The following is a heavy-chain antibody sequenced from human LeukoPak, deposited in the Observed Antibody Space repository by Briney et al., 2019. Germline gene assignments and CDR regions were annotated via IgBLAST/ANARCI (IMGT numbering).Heavy chain of an antibody. CDR3: ARGDTMVRGVIMSVRFDY. D-gene: IGHD3-10*01. Sequence: SQTLSLTCTVSGGSTSSGGYYWSWIRQHPGKGLEWIGYIYYSGSTYYNPSLKSRVTISVDTSKNQFSLKLSSVTAADTAVYYCARGDTMVRGVIMSVRFDYWGQGTLVTVSS. V-gene: IGHV4-31*03. CDR1: GGSTSSGGYY. CDR2: IYYSGST. J-gene: IGHJ4*02.